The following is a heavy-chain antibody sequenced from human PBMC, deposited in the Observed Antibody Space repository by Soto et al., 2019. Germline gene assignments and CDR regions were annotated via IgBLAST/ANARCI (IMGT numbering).Heavy chain of an antibody. J-gene: IGHJ4*02. Sequence: QVQLVQSGAEVKKPGASVTVSCKASGYRFKNYGISWVRQAPGQGLEWMGWISVYNGNTNHSQKLQGRVAMTTDSSTSTAYMELRSLRLDDTATYYCARSYDLWSGYSEYYYDHWGQGTLVTVSS. CDR1: GYRFKNYG. V-gene: IGHV1-18*01. CDR3: ARSYDLWSGYSEYYYDH. CDR2: ISVYNGNT. D-gene: IGHD3-3*01.